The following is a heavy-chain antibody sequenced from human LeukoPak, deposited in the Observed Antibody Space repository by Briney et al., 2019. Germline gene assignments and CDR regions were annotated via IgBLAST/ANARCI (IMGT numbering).Heavy chain of an antibody. CDR3: ARGPYYYYYMDV. CDR2: INPNSGGT. J-gene: IGHJ6*03. V-gene: IGHV1-2*02. Sequence: ASVKVSCKASGYTFTGYYMHWVRQAPGQGLEWMGWINPNSGGTNYAQKFQGRVTMTRDTSISTAYMELRSLRSDDTAVYYCARGPYYYYYMDVWGKGTTVTVSS. CDR1: GYTFTGYY.